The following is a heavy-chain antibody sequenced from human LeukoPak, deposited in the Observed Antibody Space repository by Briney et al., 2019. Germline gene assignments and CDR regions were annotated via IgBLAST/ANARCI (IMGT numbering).Heavy chain of an antibody. D-gene: IGHD2-15*01. CDR3: ARMAFCSGGRCITCFDP. Sequence: SVKVSCKASGDIFSNFGFNWVRQAPGQGLEWMGGIIPTFATTHYTQKFQGRVTITADESTSTAYMELTSLRSEDTAVYYCARMAFCSGGRCITCFDPWGQGTLVTVSS. CDR2: IIPTFATT. CDR1: GDIFSNFG. J-gene: IGHJ5*02. V-gene: IGHV1-69*13.